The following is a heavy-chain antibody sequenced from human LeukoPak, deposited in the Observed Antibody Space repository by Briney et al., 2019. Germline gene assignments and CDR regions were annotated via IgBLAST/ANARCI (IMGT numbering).Heavy chain of an antibody. CDR2: ISGSTGST. V-gene: IGHV3-23*01. CDR1: GFTFSSYA. D-gene: IGHD2-15*01. CDR3: AKQKGVSWYSEEDY. J-gene: IGHJ4*02. Sequence: GGSLRLSCAASGFTFSSYAISWVRQAPGKGLEWVSGISGSTGSTYYVDSVKGRFTISRDNSRNTLYLQMNSLGAEDTAVYYCAKQKGVSWYSEEDYWGQGTLVTVSS.